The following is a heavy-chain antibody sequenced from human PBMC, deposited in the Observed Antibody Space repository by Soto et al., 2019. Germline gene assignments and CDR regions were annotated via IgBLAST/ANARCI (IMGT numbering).Heavy chain of an antibody. J-gene: IGHJ4*02. CDR3: ARLRDYGDYGNDH. CDR2: IYYSGST. Sequence: PSETLSLTCTVSGGSISSSSYYWGWIRQPPGKGLEWIGSIYYSGSTYYNPSLKSRVTISVDTSKNQFSLKLSSVTAADTAVYYCARLRDYGDYGNDHWGQGTLVTVSS. V-gene: IGHV4-39*01. CDR1: GGSISSSSYY. D-gene: IGHD4-17*01.